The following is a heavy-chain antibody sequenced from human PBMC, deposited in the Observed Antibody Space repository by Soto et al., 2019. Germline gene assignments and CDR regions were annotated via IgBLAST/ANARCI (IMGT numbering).Heavy chain of an antibody. J-gene: IGHJ4*02. CDR2: ISSSSSTI. Sequence: GSLRLSCAATGFTFSSYSMNWVRQAPGKGLEWVSYISSSSSTIYYADSVKGRFTISRDNAKNSLYLQMNSLRDEDTAVYYCARGEVTHDIVAFVEYYFDYWGQGTLVTVSS. CDR1: GFTFSSYS. D-gene: IGHD5-12*01. CDR3: ARGEVTHDIVAFVEYYFDY. V-gene: IGHV3-48*02.